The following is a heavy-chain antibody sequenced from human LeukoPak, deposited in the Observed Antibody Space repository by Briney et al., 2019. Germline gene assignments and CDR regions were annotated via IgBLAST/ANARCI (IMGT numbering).Heavy chain of an antibody. CDR2: IRYDGSNK. V-gene: IGHV3-30*02. CDR3: GKDSYVGVNWFDP. D-gene: IGHD1-26*01. CDR1: GFTFSSYG. Sequence: GGSLRLSCAASGFTFSSYGMHWVRQAPGKGLEWVAFIRYDGSNKYYADSVKGRFTISRDNSKNMVYLEMNSLRVEDTAVYYCGKDSYVGVNWFDPRGQGTLVTVSS. J-gene: IGHJ5*02.